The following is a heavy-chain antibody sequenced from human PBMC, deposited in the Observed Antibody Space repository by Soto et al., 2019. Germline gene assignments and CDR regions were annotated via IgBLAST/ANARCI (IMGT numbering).Heavy chain of an antibody. D-gene: IGHD3-16*02. CDR3: AKDFIPRNRKYDPFDI. J-gene: IGHJ3*02. Sequence: EVQLLESGGGLVQPGGSLEVSCRASGFNFGNYAMSWVRQAPGKGPEWVSSVGGDASDTHYADSVRGRFTISRDNSKNPLYLHMNSLRAEDTAIYFCAKDFIPRNRKYDPFDIWGQGTTVSVSS. V-gene: IGHV3-23*01. CDR1: GFNFGNYA. CDR2: VGGDASDT.